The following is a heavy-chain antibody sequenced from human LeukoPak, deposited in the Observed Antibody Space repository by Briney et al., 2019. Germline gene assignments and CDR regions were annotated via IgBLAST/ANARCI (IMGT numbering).Heavy chain of an antibody. CDR2: ISGNGGST. J-gene: IGHJ2*01. D-gene: IGHD6-19*01. CDR3: AKIERWLVHGFDL. Sequence: GGSLRLSCAASGFTFRSYEMNWVRQAPGKGLEWVASISGNGGSTYYADSVKGRFTISRDNSRNAVFLQMISPRDDDTAIYYCAKIERWLVHGFDLWGRGTLVTVSS. V-gene: IGHV3-23*01. CDR1: GFTFRSYE.